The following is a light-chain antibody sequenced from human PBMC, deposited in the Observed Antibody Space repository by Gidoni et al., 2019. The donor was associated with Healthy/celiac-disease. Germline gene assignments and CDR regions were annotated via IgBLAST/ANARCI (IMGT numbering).Light chain of an antibody. CDR2: AAS. CDR1: QSISSY. Sequence: DIQLCQSPSSLSASAGDRVTITCRASQSISSYLHWYQQKPGNAPKLLIYAASSMESGVPARFSGSGSGTEFTLTISSLQPEDFATYYCQQSYNTPKTFGPGTKVDIK. CDR3: QQSYNTPKT. J-gene: IGKJ3*01. V-gene: IGKV1-39*01.